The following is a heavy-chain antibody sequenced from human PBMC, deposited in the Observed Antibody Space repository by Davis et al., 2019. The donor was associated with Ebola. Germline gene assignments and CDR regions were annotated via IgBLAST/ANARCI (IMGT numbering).Heavy chain of an antibody. D-gene: IGHD6-13*01. CDR3: ARGWQQYDY. CDR1: GFTFSEYW. Sequence: GESLKISCVASGFTFSEYWIYWVRQAPGKGLVWVSRINGDGSQTEYAGSVKGRFTVSRDNARNTVYLQMNSLRAEDMAVYYCARGWQQYDYWGQGTLVTVSS. J-gene: IGHJ4*02. CDR2: INGDGSQT. V-gene: IGHV3-74*01.